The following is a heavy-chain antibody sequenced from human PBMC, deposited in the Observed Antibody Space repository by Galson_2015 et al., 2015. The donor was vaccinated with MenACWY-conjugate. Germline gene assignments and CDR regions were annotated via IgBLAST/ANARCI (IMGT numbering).Heavy chain of an antibody. CDR2: IIPIFGTA. V-gene: IGHV1-69*13. CDR1: GGTFSSYA. D-gene: IGHD1-26*01. Sequence: SAKVSCKASGGTFSSYAISWVRQAPGQGLEWMGGIIPIFGTANYAQKFQGRVTITADESTSTAYMELSSLRSEDTAVYYCARAYSGSYWGKDAFEIWGQGTMVTVSS. CDR3: ARAYSGSYWGKDAFEI. J-gene: IGHJ3*02.